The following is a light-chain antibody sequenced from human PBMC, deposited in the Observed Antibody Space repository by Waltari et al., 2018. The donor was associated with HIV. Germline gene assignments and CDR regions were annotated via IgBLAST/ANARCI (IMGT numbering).Light chain of an antibody. CDR3: AAWDGSLSVVV. Sequence: QSVLTQPPSASGTPGQRVTISCSGSSSNIGSHYVYWYQQLPGTAPKLLIYRNNRRPSGVPDRISGSKSGTSASLAISGLRSEDEADYYCAAWDGSLSVVVFGGGTKLTVL. V-gene: IGLV1-47*01. CDR2: RNN. CDR1: SSNIGSHY. J-gene: IGLJ2*01.